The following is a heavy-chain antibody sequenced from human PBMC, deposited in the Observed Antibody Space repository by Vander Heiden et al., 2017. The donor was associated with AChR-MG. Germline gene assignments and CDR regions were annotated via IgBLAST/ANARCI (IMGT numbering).Heavy chain of an antibody. CDR3: AHHSSGWYNEGYYFDY. D-gene: IGHD6-19*01. Sequence: QITLTESGPTLVKPTQTLTLTCTFSGFSPSTSGVGVGWIRQPPGKALEWLALIYWDDDKRYSPSLKSRLTITKDTSKNQVVLTMTNMDPVDTATYYCAHHSSGWYNEGYYFDYWGQGTLVTVSS. J-gene: IGHJ4*02. CDR1: GFSPSTSGVG. V-gene: IGHV2-5*02. CDR2: IYWDDDK.